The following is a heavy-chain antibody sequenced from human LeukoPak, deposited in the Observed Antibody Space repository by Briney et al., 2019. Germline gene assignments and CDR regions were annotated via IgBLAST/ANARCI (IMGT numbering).Heavy chain of an antibody. CDR2: IYSGGST. J-gene: IGHJ4*02. Sequence: GGSLRLSCAASGFTVSSNYMSWVRQAPGKGLEWVSVIYSGGSTYYADSVKGRFTISRDNSKNTLYLQMNSLRAEDTAVYYCAREGVAEAGFDYWGQGTLVTVSS. CDR1: GFTVSSNY. V-gene: IGHV3-66*01. CDR3: AREGVAEAGFDY. D-gene: IGHD6-19*01.